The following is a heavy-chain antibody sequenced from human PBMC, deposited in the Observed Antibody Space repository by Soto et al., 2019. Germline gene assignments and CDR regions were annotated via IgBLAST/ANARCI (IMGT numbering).Heavy chain of an antibody. CDR2: IKSKTDGGTT. Sequence: PGGSLRLSCAASGFTFSNAWMNWVRQAPGKGLEWVGRIKSKTDGGTTDYAAPVKGRFTISRDDSKNTLYLQMNSLKTEDTAVYYCTTDLSGSYLDYYYGMDVWGQGTTVTVS. CDR3: TTDLSGSYLDYYYGMDV. V-gene: IGHV3-15*07. CDR1: GFTFSNAW. D-gene: IGHD1-26*01. J-gene: IGHJ6*02.